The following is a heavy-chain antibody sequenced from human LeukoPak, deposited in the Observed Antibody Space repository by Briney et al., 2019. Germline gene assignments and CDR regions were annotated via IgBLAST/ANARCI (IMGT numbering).Heavy chain of an antibody. CDR1: GYTFTGYY. CDR3: AREHPTYYYDSSGYYPYYFDY. D-gene: IGHD3-22*01. J-gene: IGHJ4*02. CDR2: INPNSGGT. Sequence: ASLTVSCKASGYTFTGYYMHWVRQAPGQGLEWMGWINPNSGGTNYAQTFQGRVTMTRDTSISTAYIELSRLRSHDTAVYYCAREHPTYYYDSSGYYPYYFDYWGQGTLVTVSS. V-gene: IGHV1-2*02.